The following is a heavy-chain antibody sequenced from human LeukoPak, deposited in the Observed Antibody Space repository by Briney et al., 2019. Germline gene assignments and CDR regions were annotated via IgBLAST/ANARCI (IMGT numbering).Heavy chain of an antibody. J-gene: IGHJ4*02. D-gene: IGHD3-10*01. CDR1: GYTLTELS. V-gene: IGHV1-24*01. Sequence: ASVKVSCEVSGYTLTELSMHWVRQAPGKGLEWMGGFDPEDGETIYAQKFQGRVTMTEDTSTDTAYMELSSLRSEDTAVYYCATDQGYYGSGSYPPALDYWGQGTLVTVSS. CDR2: FDPEDGET. CDR3: ATDQGYYGSGSYPPALDY.